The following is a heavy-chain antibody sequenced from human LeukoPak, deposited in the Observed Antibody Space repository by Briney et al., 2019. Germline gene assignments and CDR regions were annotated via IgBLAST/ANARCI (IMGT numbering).Heavy chain of an antibody. CDR3: ARGLHYDFWSGYFSPINYYYMDV. V-gene: IGHV1-69*13. J-gene: IGHJ6*03. CDR2: IITIFGTA. D-gene: IGHD3-3*01. CDR1: GYTFSTYA. Sequence: SVKVSCKASGYTFSTYAISWVRQAPGQGLEWVGGIITIFGTANYAQKFQGRVTITADESTSTAYMELSSLRSEDTAVYYCARGLHYDFWSGYFSPINYYYMDVWGKGTTVTVSS.